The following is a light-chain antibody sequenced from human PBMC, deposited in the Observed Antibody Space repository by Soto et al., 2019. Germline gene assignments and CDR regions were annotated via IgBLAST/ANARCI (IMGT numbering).Light chain of an antibody. J-gene: IGKJ4*01. CDR2: AAS. CDR1: QGISSY. CDR3: QQLNSYPLT. V-gene: IGKV1-9*01. Sequence: DIPLTQSPSFLSASVGDRVTITCRASQGISSYLAWYQQKPGKAPKLLIYAASTLQSGVPSRFSGIGSGTEFTLTISSLQPEDFATYYCQQLNSYPLTFGGGTKVEIK.